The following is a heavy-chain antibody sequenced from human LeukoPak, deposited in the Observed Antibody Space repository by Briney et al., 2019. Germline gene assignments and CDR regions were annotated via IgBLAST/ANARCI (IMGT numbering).Heavy chain of an antibody. CDR3: ARDSDSNYLYYYYGMDV. Sequence: GASVKVSCKASGYTFTSYYMHWVRQAPGQGLEGMGLINPSGGSTSYAQKFQGRVTMTGDTSTSTAYMELRSLRSDETAVYYCARDSDSNYLYYYYGMDVWGQGTTVTVSS. CDR2: INPSGGST. CDR1: GYTFTSYY. J-gene: IGHJ6*02. D-gene: IGHD4-11*01. V-gene: IGHV1-46*01.